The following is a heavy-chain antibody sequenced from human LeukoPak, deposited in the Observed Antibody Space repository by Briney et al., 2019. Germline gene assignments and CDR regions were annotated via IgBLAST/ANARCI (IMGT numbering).Heavy chain of an antibody. J-gene: IGHJ6*03. Sequence: GGSLRLSCAASGFTFSNYNMNWVRQAPGKGLEWVSSIRRSSSYIYYADSVKGRFTISRDNAKNSLYLQMNSLRAEDTAVYYCAREVIGYCSTTSCYVDNYYYMDVWGKGTTVTVSS. CDR2: IRRSSSYI. CDR1: GFTFSNYN. D-gene: IGHD2-2*01. CDR3: AREVIGYCSTTSCYVDNYYYMDV. V-gene: IGHV3-21*01.